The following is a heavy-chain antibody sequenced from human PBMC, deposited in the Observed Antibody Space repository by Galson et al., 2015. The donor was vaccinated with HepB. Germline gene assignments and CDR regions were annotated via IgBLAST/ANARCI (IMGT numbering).Heavy chain of an antibody. CDR2: INPSGGST. V-gene: IGHV1-46*04. CDR1: GYTFTSYY. Sequence: SVKVSCKASGYTFTSYYMHWVRQAPGQGLEWMGIINPSGGSTSYAQKLQGRVTMTRDTSTSTVYMELSSLRSEDTAVYYCARTSYCSGGSCYAFDIWGQGTMVTVSS. J-gene: IGHJ3*02. CDR3: ARTSYCSGGSCYAFDI. D-gene: IGHD2-15*01.